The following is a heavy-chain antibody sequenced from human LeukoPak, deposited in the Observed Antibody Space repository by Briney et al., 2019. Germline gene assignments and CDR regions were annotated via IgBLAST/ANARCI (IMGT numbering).Heavy chain of an antibody. V-gene: IGHV3-11*05. D-gene: IGHD2-15*01. CDR2: ISSSDSDK. CDR1: GFIFSDYY. Sequence: PGGSLRLSCAASGFIFSDYYMSWIRQAPGRGLEWVSYISSSDSDKKYADSVNGRFTIYRDNAKNSLYLQMNSLRAGDTAVYYCARDPRYSYFDYWGQGTPVTVSS. CDR3: ARDPRYSYFDY. J-gene: IGHJ4*02.